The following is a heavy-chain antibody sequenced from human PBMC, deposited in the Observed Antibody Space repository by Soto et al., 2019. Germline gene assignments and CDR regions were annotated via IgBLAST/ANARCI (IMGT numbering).Heavy chain of an antibody. Sequence: SETLSLTCAVYGGSFSGYYWSWIRQPPGKGLEWIGEINHSGSTNYNPSLKSRVTISVDTSKNQFSLKLSSVTAADTAVYYCARSQEARGVINYFDYWGQGTLVTVSS. D-gene: IGHD3-10*01. CDR1: GGSFSGYY. V-gene: IGHV4-34*01. J-gene: IGHJ4*02. CDR3: ARSQEARGVINYFDY. CDR2: INHSGST.